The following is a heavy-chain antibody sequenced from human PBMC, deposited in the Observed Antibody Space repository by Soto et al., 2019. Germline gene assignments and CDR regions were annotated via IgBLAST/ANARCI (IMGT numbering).Heavy chain of an antibody. Sequence: PGGCLRLSGAASAFSFRGYGMLWVRKAQGKGLGWVEVIWYDGSNKYYADSVKGRFTISRDNSKNTLYLQMNSLRAEDTAVYYCARREIGYFDWLIGYWGQGT. D-gene: IGHD3-9*01. CDR3: ARREIGYFDWLIGY. CDR1: AFSFRGYG. V-gene: IGHV3-33*01. J-gene: IGHJ4*02. CDR2: IWYDGSNK.